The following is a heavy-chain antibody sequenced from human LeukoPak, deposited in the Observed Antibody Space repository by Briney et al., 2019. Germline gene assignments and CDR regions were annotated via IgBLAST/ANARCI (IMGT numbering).Heavy chain of an antibody. CDR1: GYTFTDYY. V-gene: IGHV1-2*02. Sequence: ASVKVSCKASGYTFTDYYMHWVRQAPGQGLEWMGWINPNSGGTNYAQKFQGRVTMTRDTSISTAYMELSRLRSDDTAVYYCARARGYSYALIDYWGQGTLVTVSS. D-gene: IGHD5-18*01. J-gene: IGHJ4*02. CDR3: ARARGYSYALIDY. CDR2: INPNSGGT.